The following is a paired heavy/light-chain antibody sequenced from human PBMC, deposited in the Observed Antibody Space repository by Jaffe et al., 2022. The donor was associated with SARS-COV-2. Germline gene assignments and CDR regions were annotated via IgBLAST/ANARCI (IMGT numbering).Heavy chain of an antibody. Sequence: QVQLVESGGGVVQPGRSLRLSCAASGFTFNTYTMHWVRQAPGKGLEWVALISYYGSTEYYADSVKGRFTISRDNSKNTLYLQMNSLRAEDTAVYYCARVGVVGNEYYYYMDVWGKGTTVTVSS. J-gene: IGHJ6*03. D-gene: IGHD3-3*01. CDR1: GFTFNTYT. CDR2: ISYYGSTE. CDR3: ARVGVVGNEYYYYMDV. V-gene: IGHV3-30*04.
Light chain of an antibody. J-gene: IGKJ1*01. CDR1: QSVLYNSNNKNY. Sequence: DIVLTQSPDSLAVSLGEKATINCKSSQSVLYNSNNKNYLAWYQQKPGQPPKLLIYWASTRESGVPDRFSGSGSGTDFTLTISSLQAEDVAVYYCQQYYSTPQTFGQGTKVEI. CDR3: QQYYSTPQT. CDR2: WAS. V-gene: IGKV4-1*01.